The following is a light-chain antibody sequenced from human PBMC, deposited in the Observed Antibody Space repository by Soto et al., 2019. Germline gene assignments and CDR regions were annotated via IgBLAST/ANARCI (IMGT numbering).Light chain of an antibody. CDR1: SKDVGGYNF. V-gene: IGLV2-14*01. CDR3: SSYSNTSTLYV. Sequence: QSALTQPASVSGFPGKSITISCTGTSKDVGGYNFVSWYLKHPGKAPKLKLYDVNKRPSGVSNRFSGSKSGNTASLTISGLQAEDEADYYGSSYSNTSTLYVFGTGTKLTV. J-gene: IGLJ1*01. CDR2: DVN.